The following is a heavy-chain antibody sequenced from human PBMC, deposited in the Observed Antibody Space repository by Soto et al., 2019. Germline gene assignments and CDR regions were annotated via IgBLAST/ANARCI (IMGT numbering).Heavy chain of an antibody. Sequence: GESLKISCKGSGYSFTSYWIGWVRQMPGKGLEWMGILYPGDSDTRYSPSFQGQVTISADKSIGTAYLQWSSLKASDTAMYYGARHEMEDSSSSSGYYYYYMDVWGKGTTVTVSS. J-gene: IGHJ6*03. V-gene: IGHV5-51*01. CDR2: LYPGDSDT. D-gene: IGHD6-6*01. CDR3: ARHEMEDSSSSSGYYYYYMDV. CDR1: GYSFTSYW.